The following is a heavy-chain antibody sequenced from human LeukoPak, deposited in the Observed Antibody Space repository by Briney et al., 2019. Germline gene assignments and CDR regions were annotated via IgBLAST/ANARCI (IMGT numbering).Heavy chain of an antibody. D-gene: IGHD6-25*01. V-gene: IGHV4-34*01. J-gene: IGHJ4*01. Sequence: SETLSLTCAVYGGSFSGYYWSWIRQPPGKGLEWIGEINHSGSTNYNPSLKSRVTIPVDTSKNQFSLKLSSVTAADTAVYYCAKSGGYGLINYWGQGTLVTVSS. CDR2: INHSGST. CDR3: AKSGGYGLINY. CDR1: GGSFSGYY.